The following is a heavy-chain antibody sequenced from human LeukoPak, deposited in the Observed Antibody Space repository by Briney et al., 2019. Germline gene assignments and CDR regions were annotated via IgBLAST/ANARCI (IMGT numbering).Heavy chain of an antibody. Sequence: ASVKVSCKASGGTFSSYAISWVRQAPGQGLEWMGGIIPIFGTANYAQKFQGRVTITADESTSTAYMELSSLGSEDTAVYYCARVGSDCSSTSCWGYYYYMDVWGKGTTVTVSS. V-gene: IGHV1-69*01. CDR2: IIPIFGTA. J-gene: IGHJ6*03. CDR1: GGTFSSYA. CDR3: ARVGSDCSSTSCWGYYYYMDV. D-gene: IGHD2-2*01.